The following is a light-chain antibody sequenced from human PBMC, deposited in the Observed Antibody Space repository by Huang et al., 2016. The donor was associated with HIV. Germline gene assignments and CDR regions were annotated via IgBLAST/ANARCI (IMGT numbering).Light chain of an antibody. CDR1: ETIGRN. Sequence: EIVMTQSPATVSVSPGERAALSCRASETIGRNLAWYQQKPGRAPRLLIYAAYTRATGVPDRFSGSGSGTDFTLTISSLQSEDFAVYFCQQYNNWPPYTFGQGTRLEIK. V-gene: IGKV3-15*01. CDR3: QQYNNWPPYT. J-gene: IGKJ2*01. CDR2: AAY.